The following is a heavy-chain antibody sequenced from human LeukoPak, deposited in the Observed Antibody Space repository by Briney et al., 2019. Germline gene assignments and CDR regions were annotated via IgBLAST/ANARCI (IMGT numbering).Heavy chain of an antibody. V-gene: IGHV4-34*01. D-gene: IGHD6-13*01. Sequence: SETLSLTCAVSGGSFSGYYWSWIRQPPGKGLEWIGEINHSGSTYYNPSLKSRVTISLDTSKNQFPLNVSSVTAADTSVYYCAREREQQLVQGGFDYWGQGTLVTVSS. CDR3: AREREQQLVQGGFDY. CDR1: GGSFSGYY. J-gene: IGHJ4*02. CDR2: INHSGST.